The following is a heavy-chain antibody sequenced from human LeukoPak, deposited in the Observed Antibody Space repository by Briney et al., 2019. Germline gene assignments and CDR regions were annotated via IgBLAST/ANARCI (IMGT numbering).Heavy chain of an antibody. J-gene: IGHJ4*02. Sequence: PSETLSLTCAVYGGSFSGYYWSWIRQPPGKGLEWIGEINHSGSTNYNPSLKSRVTISVDTSKNQFSLKLSSVTAADTAVYCCARGRYDILTGYYIYFDYWGQGTLVTVSS. CDR1: GGSFSGYY. V-gene: IGHV4-34*01. CDR3: ARGRYDILTGYYIYFDY. D-gene: IGHD3-9*01. CDR2: INHSGST.